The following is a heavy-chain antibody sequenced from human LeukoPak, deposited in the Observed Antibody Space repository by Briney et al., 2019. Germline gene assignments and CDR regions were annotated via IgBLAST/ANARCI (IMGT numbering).Heavy chain of an antibody. CDR2: MNPNSGNT. J-gene: IGHJ4*02. D-gene: IGHD2-15*01. CDR3: ARVYCSGGSCRYFDY. V-gene: IGHV1-8*01. CDR1: GYTFSDYD. Sequence: ASVKVSCKASGYTFSDYDMNWVRQATGQGLEWMGWMNPNSGNTGYAQKFQGRVSMTSNTSISTAYMELSSLRSDDTAVYYCARVYCSGGSCRYFDYWGQGTLVTLSS.